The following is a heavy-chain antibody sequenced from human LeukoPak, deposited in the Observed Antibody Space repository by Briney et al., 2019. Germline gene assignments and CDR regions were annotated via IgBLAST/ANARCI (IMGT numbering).Heavy chain of an antibody. D-gene: IGHD3-22*01. CDR3: ARDGPGRYYDSSGPRYFQH. V-gene: IGHV1-24*01. J-gene: IGHJ1*01. Sequence: ASVKVSCKVSGYTLTELSMHWVRQAPGKGLEWMGGFDPEDGETIYAQKFQGRVTMTEDTSTDTAYMELSSLRSEDTAVYYCARDGPGRYYDSSGPRYFQHWGQGTLVTVSS. CDR1: GYTLTELS. CDR2: FDPEDGET.